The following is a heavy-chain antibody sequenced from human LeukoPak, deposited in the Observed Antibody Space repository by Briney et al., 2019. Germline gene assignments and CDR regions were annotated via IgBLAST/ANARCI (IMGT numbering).Heavy chain of an antibody. Sequence: SETLSLTCTVSGGSISSGGYYWSWIRQHPGKGLEWIGYIYYSGSTNYNPSLKSRVTISVDTSKNQFSLKLSSVTAADTAVYYCARDGRYCSSTSCYGAPYFDYWGQGTLVTVSS. D-gene: IGHD2-2*01. CDR3: ARDGRYCSSTSCYGAPYFDY. V-gene: IGHV4-61*08. CDR2: IYYSGST. CDR1: GGSISSGGYY. J-gene: IGHJ4*02.